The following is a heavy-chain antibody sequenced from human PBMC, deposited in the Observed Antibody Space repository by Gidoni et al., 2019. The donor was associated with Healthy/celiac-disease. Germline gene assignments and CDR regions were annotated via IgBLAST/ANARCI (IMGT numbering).Heavy chain of an antibody. J-gene: IGHJ6*02. D-gene: IGHD2-2*01. CDR1: GYTFTSYA. Sequence: QVQLVQSGAEVKKPGASVKVCCKASGYTFTSYAMHWVRQAPGQRLEWMGWVNAGNGKTKYSQKFQGRVTITRDTSASTAYMELSSLRSEDTAVYYCAGSGEIVVKPYYYYGMDVWGQGTTVTVSS. CDR2: VNAGNGKT. CDR3: AGSGEIVVKPYYYYGMDV. V-gene: IGHV1-3*01.